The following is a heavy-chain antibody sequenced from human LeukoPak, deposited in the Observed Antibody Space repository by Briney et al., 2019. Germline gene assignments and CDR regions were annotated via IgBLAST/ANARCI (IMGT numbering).Heavy chain of an antibody. D-gene: IGHD3-22*01. CDR1: GGSISSYS. Sequence: PSETLSLTCTVSGGSISSYSWSWIRQPAGKGLEWIGRIYTSGSTNYNPSLKSRVTMSVDTSKYQFSLKLSSVTAADTAVYYCATSSDSSGSYLPSDAFDVWGQGTMVTVSS. J-gene: IGHJ3*01. CDR2: IYTSGST. CDR3: ATSSDSSGSYLPSDAFDV. V-gene: IGHV4-4*07.